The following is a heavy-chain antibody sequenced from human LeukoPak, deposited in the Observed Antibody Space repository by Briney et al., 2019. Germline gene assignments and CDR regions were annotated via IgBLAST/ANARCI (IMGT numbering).Heavy chain of an antibody. CDR1: GGSIRSTSHY. Sequence: PSETLALTCTVSGGSIRSTSHYWAWIRQPPGKGLEWIGSIFYSGSTYYNPSLKSRVTMFVDMSKNQFSLKLNSVTAADTAVYYCARHGVYSGAFDYWGQGTLVTVSS. J-gene: IGHJ4*02. D-gene: IGHD3-3*01. CDR3: ARHGVYSGAFDY. CDR2: IFYSGST. V-gene: IGHV4-39*01.